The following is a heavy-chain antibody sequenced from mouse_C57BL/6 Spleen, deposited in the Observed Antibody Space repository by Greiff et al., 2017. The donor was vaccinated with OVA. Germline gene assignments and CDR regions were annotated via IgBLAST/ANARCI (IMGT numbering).Heavy chain of an antibody. J-gene: IGHJ1*03. V-gene: IGHV1-55*01. CDR2: IYPGSGST. CDR3: ARETVDWYFDV. CDR1: GYTFTSYW. D-gene: IGHD1-1*01. Sequence: VQLQQPGAELVKPGASVKMSCKASGYTFTSYWITWVKQRPGQGLEWIGDIYPGSGSTNYHEKFKSKATLTGDTSSSTAYMQLSSLTSEDSAVYYCARETVDWYFDVWGTGTTVTVSS.